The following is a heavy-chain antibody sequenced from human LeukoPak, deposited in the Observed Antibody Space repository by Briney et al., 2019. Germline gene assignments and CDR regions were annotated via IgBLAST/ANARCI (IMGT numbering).Heavy chain of an antibody. Sequence: PGGSLRLSCAASGFTFTGHNMNWARQAPGKGLEWVSFVSISSGTIYYADSVKGRFSISRDNAKSSLDLQMNSLRAEDTAVYYCARAMSPFGGVRNYFDSWGQGTLVTVSS. CDR1: GFTFTGHN. D-gene: IGHD3-16*01. J-gene: IGHJ4*02. V-gene: IGHV3-48*04. CDR3: ARAMSPFGGVRNYFDS. CDR2: VSISSGTI.